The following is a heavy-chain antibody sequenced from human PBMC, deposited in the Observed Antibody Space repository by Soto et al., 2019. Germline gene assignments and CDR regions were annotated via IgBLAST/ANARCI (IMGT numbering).Heavy chain of an antibody. Sequence: ASVKVSCKASGGTFSSYAISWVRQAPGQGLEWMGGMNPISGTAGYAQKFQGRVTMTANTSISTAYMELSSLRSEDTAVYYCARSGDQRNWFDPWGQGTLVTVSS. V-gene: IGHV1-8*02. CDR3: ARSGDQRNWFDP. CDR1: GGTFSSYA. CDR2: MNPISGTA. D-gene: IGHD3-10*01. J-gene: IGHJ5*02.